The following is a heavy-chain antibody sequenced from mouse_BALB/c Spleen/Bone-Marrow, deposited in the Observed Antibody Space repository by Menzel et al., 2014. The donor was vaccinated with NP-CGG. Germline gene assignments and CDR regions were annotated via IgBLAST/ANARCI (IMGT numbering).Heavy chain of an antibody. V-gene: IGHV1-5*01. D-gene: IGHD1-2*01. CDR1: GYSFTSYW. CDR2: IYPGDSDT. CDR3: TRRTATLDY. J-gene: IGHJ2*01. Sequence: VQPQQSGTVLARPGASVKMSCKASGYSFTSYWIHWVKQRPGQGLEWIGAIYPGDSDTSFNQKFKDKAKLTAVTSASTAYMELSSLTNEDSAVYYCTRRTATLDYWGQGTTLTVSS.